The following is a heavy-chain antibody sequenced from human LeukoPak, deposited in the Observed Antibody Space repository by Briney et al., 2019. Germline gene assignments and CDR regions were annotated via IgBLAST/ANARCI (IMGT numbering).Heavy chain of an antibody. CDR1: GYTFTGYY. D-gene: IGHD1-14*01. CDR2: INPNSGGT. Sequence: GASVTVSCTASGYTFTGYYMHWVRQAPGQGLEWMGWINPNSGGTNYAQKFQGRVTMTRDTSISTAYMELSRLRSDDTAVYYCARATTPPYYYYMDVWGKGTTVTVSS. V-gene: IGHV1-2*02. J-gene: IGHJ6*03. CDR3: ARATTPPYYYYMDV.